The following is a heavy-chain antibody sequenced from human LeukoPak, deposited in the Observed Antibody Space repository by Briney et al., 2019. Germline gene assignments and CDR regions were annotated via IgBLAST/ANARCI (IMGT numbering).Heavy chain of an antibody. CDR1: GFTFSSFG. J-gene: IGHJ4*02. V-gene: IGHV3-33*01. Sequence: PGRSLRLSCAASGFTFSSFGMHWVRPAPGKGLEWVAVIWYDGSNKYYADSVKGRFTISRDNSKNTLYLQMNSLRAEDTAVYYCARGPIAAAALFDYWGQGTLVTVSS. D-gene: IGHD6-13*01. CDR2: IWYDGSNK. CDR3: ARGPIAAAALFDY.